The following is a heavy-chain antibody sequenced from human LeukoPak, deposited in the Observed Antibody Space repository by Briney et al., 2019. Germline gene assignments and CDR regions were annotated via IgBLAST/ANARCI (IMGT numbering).Heavy chain of an antibody. J-gene: IGHJ4*02. V-gene: IGHV3-33*01. CDR2: IWYDGSIK. CDR3: ARAVGPFDY. Sequence: PGRSLRLSCAASGFAFSTYGMHWLRQAPGKGLEWVAVIWYDGSIKYYADFAKGRFTISRDNSKNTLYLQMNSLRAEDTAVYYCARAVGPFDYWGQGTLVTVSS. CDR1: GFAFSTYG. D-gene: IGHD3/OR15-3a*01.